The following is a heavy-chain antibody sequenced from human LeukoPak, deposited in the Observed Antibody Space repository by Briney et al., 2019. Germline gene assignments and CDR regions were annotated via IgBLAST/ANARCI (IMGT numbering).Heavy chain of an antibody. CDR3: ARPKVPAARGDYFDY. D-gene: IGHD2-2*01. Sequence: SETLSLTRAVYGGSFSGYYWSWIRQPPGKGLEWIGEINHSGSTNYNPSLKSRVTISVDTSKNQFSLKLSSVTAADTAVYYCARPKVPAARGDYFDYWGQGTLVTVSS. V-gene: IGHV4-34*01. CDR2: INHSGST. J-gene: IGHJ4*02. CDR1: GGSFSGYY.